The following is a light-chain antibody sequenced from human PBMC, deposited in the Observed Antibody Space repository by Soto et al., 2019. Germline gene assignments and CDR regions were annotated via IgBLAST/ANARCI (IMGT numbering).Light chain of an antibody. CDR3: VLYMGSGISV. CDR2: NTN. CDR1: SGSVSPSYY. J-gene: IGLJ2*01. V-gene: IGLV8-61*01. Sequence: QAVVTQEPSFSVSPGGTITLTCGLNSGSVSPSYYPSWYQQTPGQAPRTLIYNTNTRSAGIPDRFSGSILGNKAALTITGAHTDDESDYYCVLYMGSGISVFGGGTKVTVL.